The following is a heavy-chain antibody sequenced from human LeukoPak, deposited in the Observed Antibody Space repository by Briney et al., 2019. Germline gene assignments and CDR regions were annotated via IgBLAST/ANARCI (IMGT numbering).Heavy chain of an antibody. V-gene: IGHV3-21*01. D-gene: IGHD3-9*01. CDR3: ASGESPGYDAFDI. CDR1: GFTFSTYN. Sequence: GSLRLSCAASGFTFSTYNMNWVRQAPGKGLEWVSSITSSSSYIYYADSVKGRFTISRDNAKNSLYLQMNSLRAEDTAVYYCASGESPGYDAFDIWGQGTMVTVSS. CDR2: ITSSSSYI. J-gene: IGHJ3*02.